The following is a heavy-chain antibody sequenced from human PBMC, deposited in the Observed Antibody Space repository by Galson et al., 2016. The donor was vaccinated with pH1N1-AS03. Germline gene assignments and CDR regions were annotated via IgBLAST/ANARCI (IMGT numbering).Heavy chain of an antibody. CDR1: GYTFTNYA. Sequence: SVKVSCKASGYTFTNYAVHWVRQAPGQRLEWMEWINADNTDTKYSQKFQDRVTITRDTFATTAYMELSSLRSEDTAVYYCARTNYYHSSGDYWGQGTLVTVSS. V-gene: IGHV1-3*01. CDR3: ARTNYYHSSGDY. D-gene: IGHD3-22*01. CDR2: INADNTDT. J-gene: IGHJ4*02.